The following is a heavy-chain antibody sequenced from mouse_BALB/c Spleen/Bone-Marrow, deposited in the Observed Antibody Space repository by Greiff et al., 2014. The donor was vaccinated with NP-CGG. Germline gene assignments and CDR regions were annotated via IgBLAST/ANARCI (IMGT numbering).Heavy chain of an antibody. CDR3: TCFYYDYDGLGWFAY. J-gene: IGHJ3*01. CDR1: GYTFINYW. V-gene: IGHV1-5*01. Sequence: EVQLQQSGTVLARPGASVKMSCKASGYTFINYWMHWVKQRPGQGLEWIGAIYPGNSDTSYNQKFKAKAKLTAVTSTSTAYMELSSLTNEVSAVYYCTCFYYDYDGLGWFAYWGQGTLVTVSA. CDR2: IYPGNSDT. D-gene: IGHD2-4*01.